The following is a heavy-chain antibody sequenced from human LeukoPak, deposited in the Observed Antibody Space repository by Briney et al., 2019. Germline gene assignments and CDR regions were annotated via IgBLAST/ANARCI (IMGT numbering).Heavy chain of an antibody. CDR3: TRENGAFSPFGY. V-gene: IGHV4-4*02. CDR2: IHLSGRT. Sequence: PSGTLSLTCGVSGGSLTSTNWWTWVRQPPRQGLEWIGEIHLSGRTNYNPPLNRRVTLAVDTSKSHLSLTLTSVTAADTAVYYCTRENGAFSPFGYWGQGTLVTVPS. D-gene: IGHD2-8*01. J-gene: IGHJ4*02. CDR1: GGSLTSTNW.